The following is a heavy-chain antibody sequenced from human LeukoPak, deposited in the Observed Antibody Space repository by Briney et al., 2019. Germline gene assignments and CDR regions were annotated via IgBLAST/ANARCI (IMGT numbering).Heavy chain of an antibody. CDR2: IRSKAYGGTT. V-gene: IGHV3-49*04. CDR1: GFTFGDYA. CDR3: TRDRAPYYYDSSGYYDY. Sequence: GRSLRLSCTASGFTFGDYAMSWVRQAPGKGLEWVGFIRSKAYGGTTEYAASVKGRFTISRDDSKSIAYLQMNSLKAEDTAVYYCTRDRAPYYYDSSGYYDYWGQGTLVTVSS. J-gene: IGHJ4*02. D-gene: IGHD3-22*01.